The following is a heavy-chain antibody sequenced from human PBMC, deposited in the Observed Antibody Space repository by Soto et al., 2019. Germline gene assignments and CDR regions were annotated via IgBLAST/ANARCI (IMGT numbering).Heavy chain of an antibody. CDR2: IYHTGST. D-gene: IGHD3-10*01. Sequence: PSETLSLTCSVSGGSVTGGGYYWSWIRQLPGKGLEWIGYIYHTGSTFYNPSLKSRVTISLDTSKSQFSLKLTSVTAADTAMYYCAGSSARSRFDYWGQGSTFTVSS. CDR1: GGSVTGGGYY. J-gene: IGHJ4*02. CDR3: AGSSARSRFDY. V-gene: IGHV4-31*03.